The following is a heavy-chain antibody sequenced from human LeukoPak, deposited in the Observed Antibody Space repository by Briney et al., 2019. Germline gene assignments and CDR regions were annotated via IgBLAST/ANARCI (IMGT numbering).Heavy chain of an antibody. D-gene: IGHD2-21*01. J-gene: IGHJ6*02. CDR2: INEDGRVT. Sequence: GGSLRLSCAASRFNVNNYWMHWVRQAPGKGLVWVSRINEDGRVTSYADSVKGRFTISRDNAKNSLYLQMNSLRAEDTAVYYCASRGDGYTRVDYGMDVWGQGTTVTVSS. V-gene: IGHV3-74*01. CDR1: RFNVNNYW. CDR3: ASRGDGYTRVDYGMDV.